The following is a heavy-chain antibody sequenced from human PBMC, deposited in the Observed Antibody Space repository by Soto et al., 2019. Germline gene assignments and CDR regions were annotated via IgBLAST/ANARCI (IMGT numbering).Heavy chain of an antibody. D-gene: IGHD5-12*01. CDR3: ARASPAVATRVFDY. J-gene: IGHJ4*02. Sequence: SQTLSLSYTVSGGSIGSVDYYWSLILQPPGKGLEWIWYITYSGSTYYNPSRKSRVTISVDTSKNQCSLKLSSVTAADTAVYYCARASPAVATRVFDYWRQGTLVTVSS. CDR2: ITYSGST. CDR1: GGSIGSVDYY. V-gene: IGHV4-30-4*01.